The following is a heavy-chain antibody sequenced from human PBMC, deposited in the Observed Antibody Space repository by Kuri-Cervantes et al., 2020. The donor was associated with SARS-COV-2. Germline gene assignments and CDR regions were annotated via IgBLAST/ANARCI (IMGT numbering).Heavy chain of an antibody. CDR1: DFTIDDYA. CDR3: AKDISGGDATGAFDI. Sequence: LSLTCAASDFTIDDYAMHWVRQAPGKGLEWVSGISWNGGVIGYADSVKGRFIISRDNAKNSLFLQMRSLRPEDMALYYCAKDISGGDATGAFDIWGQGTMVTVSS. J-gene: IGHJ3*02. D-gene: IGHD3-16*01. V-gene: IGHV3-9*03. CDR2: ISWNGGVI.